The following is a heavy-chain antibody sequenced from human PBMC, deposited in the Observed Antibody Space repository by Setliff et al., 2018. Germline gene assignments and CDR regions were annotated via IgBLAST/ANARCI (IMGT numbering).Heavy chain of an antibody. CDR1: GGSISSGVYY. CDR2: IYYRGDT. D-gene: IGHD1-1*01. CDR3: ARGVRTGHLDS. Sequence: PSETLSLTCTVSGGSISSGVYYWAWIRQPPGKGLEWIGRIYYRGDTYYNASLKSRLTLSVDTSKNQFSLNLNSVTVADTAVYFCARGVRTGHLDSWGQGTLVTVSS. J-gene: IGHJ4*02. V-gene: IGHV4-39*07.